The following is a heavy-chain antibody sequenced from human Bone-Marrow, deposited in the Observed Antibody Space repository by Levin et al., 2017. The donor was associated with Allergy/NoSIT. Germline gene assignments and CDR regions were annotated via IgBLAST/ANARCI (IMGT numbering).Heavy chain of an antibody. CDR1: GFSFNSYL. J-gene: IGHJ6*02. CDR3: ARGDYSSGMDV. V-gene: IGHV3-21*04. D-gene: IGHD2-21*01. Sequence: GESLKISCEASGFSFNSYLMKWVRQAPGGGLEWISSIRASGSSSFYAHQVEGRFTVSRDNAQKSVYLRMSSLGAEDTARYYCARGDYSSGMDVWGQGTMVTVSS. CDR2: IRASGSSS.